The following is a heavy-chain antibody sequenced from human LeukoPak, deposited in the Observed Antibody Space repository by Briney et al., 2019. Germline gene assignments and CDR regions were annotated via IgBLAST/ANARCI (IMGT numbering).Heavy chain of an antibody. D-gene: IGHD6-19*01. Sequence: WETLSLTCTVSGGSISSYYWSWIRQPPGKGLEWIGDIYYSGSTNYNPSLKSRVTISVDTSKNQFSLKLSSVTAADTAVYYCARGRIAVAGTKNYSDYWGQGTLVTVSS. J-gene: IGHJ4*02. CDR3: ARGRIAVAGTKNYSDY. CDR2: IYYSGST. V-gene: IGHV4-59*01. CDR1: GGSISSYY.